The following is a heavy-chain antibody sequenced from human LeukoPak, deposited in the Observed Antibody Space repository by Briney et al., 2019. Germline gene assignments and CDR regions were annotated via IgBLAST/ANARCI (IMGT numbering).Heavy chain of an antibody. CDR3: ARDLRYDNSGWAFDY. Sequence: LETLSLTCTVSGGSISSYYWSWIRQPAGKGLEWIGRIYTSGSTNYNPSLKSRVTVSVDTSKNQFSLKLSSVTAADTAVYYCARDLRYDNSGWAFDYWGQGILVTVSS. CDR1: GGSISSYY. CDR2: IYTSGST. D-gene: IGHD3-22*01. V-gene: IGHV4-4*07. J-gene: IGHJ4*02.